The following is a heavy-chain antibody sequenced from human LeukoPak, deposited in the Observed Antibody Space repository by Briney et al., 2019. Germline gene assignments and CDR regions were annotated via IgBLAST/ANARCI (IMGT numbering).Heavy chain of an antibody. Sequence: SETLSLTCTVSGGSISSGSYYWSWIRQPAGKGLEWIGRIHTSGSTNYNPSLKSRVTISVDTSKNQFSLKLSSVTAADTAVYYCARDTNLGYCSGGSCTIFDYWGQGTLVTVSS. D-gene: IGHD2-15*01. CDR1: GGSISSGSYY. J-gene: IGHJ4*02. CDR2: IHTSGST. CDR3: ARDTNLGYCSGGSCTIFDY. V-gene: IGHV4-61*02.